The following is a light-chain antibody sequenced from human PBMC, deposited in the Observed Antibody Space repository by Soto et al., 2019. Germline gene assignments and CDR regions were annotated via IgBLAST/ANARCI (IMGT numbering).Light chain of an antibody. CDR3: QQYGSSLFT. CDR2: GAS. J-gene: IGKJ3*01. CDR1: QSVSSSY. Sequence: EIVLTQSPGTLSLSPGERATLSCRASQSVSSSYLAWYQQKPGQAPRLLIYGASSRATGIPDRFSGSGSGTDFTLTISRLEPEDFAVYYCQQYGSSLFTFRPGTKVAIK. V-gene: IGKV3-20*01.